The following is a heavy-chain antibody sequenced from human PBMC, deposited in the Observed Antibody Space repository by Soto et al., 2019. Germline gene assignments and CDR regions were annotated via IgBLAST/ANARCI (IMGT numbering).Heavy chain of an antibody. D-gene: IGHD6-19*01. J-gene: IGHJ4*02. CDR3: ARGLDYFDY. CDR2: IYYSGST. V-gene: IGHV4-59*01. Sequence: QVQLQESGPGLVKPSETLSLTCTVSGGSISSYYWSWIRQPPGKGLEWIGYIYYSGSTNYNPSRNSRVTISVDTSRNQFSLKLSSVTAADTAVYYCARGLDYFDYWGQGTLVTVSS. CDR1: GGSISSYY.